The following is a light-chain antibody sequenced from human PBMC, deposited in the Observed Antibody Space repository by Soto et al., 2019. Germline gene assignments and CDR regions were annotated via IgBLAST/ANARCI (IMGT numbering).Light chain of an antibody. Sequence: QSVLTQPASVSGSPGQSITISCIGTSGDIGSYNRVSWYQQHPGKAPKLIIYEVTDRPSGVSNRFSASKSGETASLTISGLQVEDEADYYCSAYTTSSTYVFGTGTKVTVL. CDR2: EVT. CDR3: SAYTTSSTYV. V-gene: IGLV2-14*01. J-gene: IGLJ1*01. CDR1: SGDIGSYNR.